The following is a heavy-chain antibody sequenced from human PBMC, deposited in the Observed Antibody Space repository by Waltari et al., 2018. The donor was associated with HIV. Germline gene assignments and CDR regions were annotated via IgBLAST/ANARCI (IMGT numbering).Heavy chain of an antibody. V-gene: IGHV3-53*01. D-gene: IGHD4-17*01. Sequence: VQLVESGGGLIPTGWSLRISGVAGGCPVSSNYMCWVRQAPGQGWWLVSVIYSGGSTYYADSVKGRFTFSRDNSKTTLYLQMNSRRAEDTAVYYCARMTTLTPHWYFDLWGRGTLVTVSS. CDR2: IYSGGST. CDR3: ARMTTLTPHWYFDL. CDR1: GCPVSSNY. J-gene: IGHJ2*01.